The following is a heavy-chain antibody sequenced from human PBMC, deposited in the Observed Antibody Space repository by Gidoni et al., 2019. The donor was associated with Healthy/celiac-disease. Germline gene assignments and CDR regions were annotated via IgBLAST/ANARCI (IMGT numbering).Heavy chain of an antibody. Sequence: EVQLVESGGGLVQPGRSLSLSCAASGCTFDDYAMHWVRQAPGKGLGLVSGISWNSGSIGYADSVKGRFTISRDNAKNSLYLQMNSLRAEDTALYYCAIGPQLGYYYYGMDVWGQGTTVTVSS. CDR2: ISWNSGSI. V-gene: IGHV3-9*01. J-gene: IGHJ6*02. CDR3: AIGPQLGYYYYGMDV. CDR1: GCTFDDYA. D-gene: IGHD6-6*01.